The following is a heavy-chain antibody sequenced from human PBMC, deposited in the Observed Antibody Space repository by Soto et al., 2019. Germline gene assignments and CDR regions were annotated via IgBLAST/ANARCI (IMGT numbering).Heavy chain of an antibody. CDR2: ISSSSSYI. V-gene: IGHV3-21*01. J-gene: IGHJ6*02. CDR1: GFTFSSYS. D-gene: IGHD6-13*01. CDR3: ASVQLSTYYYYGMDV. Sequence: GGSLRLSCAASGFTFSSYSMNWVRQAPGKGLEWVSSISSSSSYIYYADSVKGRFTISRDNAKNSLYLQMNSLRAEDTAVYYCASVQLSTYYYYGMDVWGQGXTVTVSS.